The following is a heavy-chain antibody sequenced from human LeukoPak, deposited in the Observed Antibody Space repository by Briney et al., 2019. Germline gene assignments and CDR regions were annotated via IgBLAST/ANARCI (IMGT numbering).Heavy chain of an antibody. CDR3: ARDEEGYGANWFDP. D-gene: IGHD4-17*01. CDR1: GGSISSGGYY. V-gene: IGHV4-31*03. Sequence: SETLSLTCTVSGGSISSGGYYWSWIRQHPGKGLEWIGYIYYSGSTYYNPSLKSRVTISVDTSKNQFSLKLSSVTAADTAVYYCARDEEGYGANWFDPSGQGTLVTVCS. CDR2: IYYSGST. J-gene: IGHJ5*02.